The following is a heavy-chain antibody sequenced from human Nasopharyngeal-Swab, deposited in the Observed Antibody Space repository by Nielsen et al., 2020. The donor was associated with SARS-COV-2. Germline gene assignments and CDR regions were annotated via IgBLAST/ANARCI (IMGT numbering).Heavy chain of an antibody. V-gene: IGHV3-53*05. D-gene: IGHD4-17*01. J-gene: IGHJ4*02. CDR1: GFTVSSNY. CDR2: IYSGGST. CDR3: AKDVGDSLYYFDY. Sequence: GESLKISCAASGFTVSSNYMSWVRQAPGKGLEWVSVIYSGGSTYYADSVKGRFTISRDNSKNSLYLQMNSLRTEDTALYYCAKDVGDSLYYFDYWGQGTLVTVSS.